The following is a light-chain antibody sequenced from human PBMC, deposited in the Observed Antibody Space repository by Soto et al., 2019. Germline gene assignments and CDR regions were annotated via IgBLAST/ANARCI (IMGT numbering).Light chain of an antibody. CDR3: QKYNSAPRT. Sequence: IVMTQSPVTLSVSPGERVTLSCRASETVRTNLAWFQQKPGQTPRLLIFGASTRATGIPTRFTGSGSETEFTLTISSLQPEDVATYYCQKYNSAPRTFGQGTKVEIK. J-gene: IGKJ1*01. CDR2: GAS. CDR1: ETVRTN. V-gene: IGKV3-15*01.